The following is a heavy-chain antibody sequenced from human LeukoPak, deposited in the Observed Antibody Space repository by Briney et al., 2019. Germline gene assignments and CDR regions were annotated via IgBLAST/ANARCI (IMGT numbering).Heavy chain of an antibody. Sequence: SVKVSCKASGGTFSSYAISWVRQAPGQGLEWMGRIIPIFGIANYAQKFQGRVTITADKSTSTAYMELSSLRPEDTAVYYCAREYDSDYYYYGMDVWGQGTTVTVSS. CDR1: GGTFSSYA. D-gene: IGHD3-3*01. J-gene: IGHJ6*02. V-gene: IGHV1-69*04. CDR2: IIPIFGIA. CDR3: AREYDSDYYYYGMDV.